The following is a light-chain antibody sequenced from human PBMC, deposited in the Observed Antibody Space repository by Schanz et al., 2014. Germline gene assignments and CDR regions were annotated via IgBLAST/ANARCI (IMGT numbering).Light chain of an antibody. CDR1: QSVSSS. V-gene: IGKV3-11*01. CDR3: QQRSNWPKFT. Sequence: EIVLTQSPGALSLSPGDRATLSCRASQSVSSSLAWYQQKLGQAPRLLIYGASTRATGVPARFSGSGSGTEFTLTISSLDTEDFAVYYCQQRSNWPKFTFGPGTKVDIK. J-gene: IGKJ3*01. CDR2: GAS.